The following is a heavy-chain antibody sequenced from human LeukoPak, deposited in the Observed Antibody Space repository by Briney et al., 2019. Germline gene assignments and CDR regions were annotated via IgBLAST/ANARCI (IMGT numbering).Heavy chain of an antibody. D-gene: IGHD6-13*01. CDR3: ARDSSSWSSDY. J-gene: IGHJ4*02. CDR1: GYTFTNYN. CDR2: FYPRGSIT. V-gene: IGHV1-46*01. Sequence: ASVKVSCKASGYTFTNYNVHWVRQGPGQGLEWMAIFYPRGSITTYAEKFQGRVTMTSDTSTSTVYMELSSLTSEDTGVYYCARDSSSWSSDYWGQGTLVTVSS.